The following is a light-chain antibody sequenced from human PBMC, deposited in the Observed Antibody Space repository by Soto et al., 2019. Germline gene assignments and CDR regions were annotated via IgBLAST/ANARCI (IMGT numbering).Light chain of an antibody. CDR2: ATS. J-gene: IGKJ2*01. CDR3: HQYGGSPRT. CDR1: QSVFNSY. Sequence: EIVLTQSPGTLSLSPGERATLSCRASQSVFNSYLAWYQQKPGQAPRLLIYATSSRATDIPDRFRGSGSGTDFTLTISRLEPEDFAVYYCHQYGGSPRTFGQGTRLEIK. V-gene: IGKV3-20*01.